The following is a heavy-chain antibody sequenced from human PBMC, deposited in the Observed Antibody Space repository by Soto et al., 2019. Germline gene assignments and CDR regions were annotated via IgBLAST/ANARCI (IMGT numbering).Heavy chain of an antibody. CDR3: ARHSKEYDFWSGWSMDV. Sequence: SETLSLTCTVYSGSISSYYRSWVRQPAGRGLEWIGRIYTSRSTNYNPSLKRRVIMSVVTSKTQFSLKLSSVTAADTAVYYCARHSKEYDFWSGWSMDVWGQGTTVTVSS. V-gene: IGHV4-4*07. J-gene: IGHJ6*02. D-gene: IGHD3-3*01. CDR2: IYTSRST. CDR1: SGSISSYY.